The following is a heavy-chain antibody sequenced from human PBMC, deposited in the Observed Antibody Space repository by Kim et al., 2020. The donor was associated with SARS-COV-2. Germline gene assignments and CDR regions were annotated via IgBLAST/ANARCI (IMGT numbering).Heavy chain of an antibody. CDR2: SNTI. Sequence: SNTIYYADSVKGRFTISRDNAKNSLYLQMNSLRAEDTAVYYCARGSGGWYWGQGTLVTVSS. CDR3: ARGSGGWY. D-gene: IGHD2-15*01. V-gene: IGHV3-48*04. J-gene: IGHJ4*02.